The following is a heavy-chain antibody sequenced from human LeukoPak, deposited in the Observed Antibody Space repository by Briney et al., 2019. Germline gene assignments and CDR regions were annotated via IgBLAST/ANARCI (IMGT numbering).Heavy chain of an antibody. D-gene: IGHD4-23*01. CDR1: GGTFSGHG. CDR3: ARTQTRDYGGNSVGDYYYYYMDV. V-gene: IGHV1-69*06. J-gene: IGHJ6*03. Sequence: ASVKVSCKASGGTFSGHGISWVRRAPGQGLEWMGGIIPLSGPANYAQKFQGRVTITADKSTSTAYMELSSLRSEDTAVYYCARTQTRDYGGNSVGDYYYYYMDVWGKGTTVTVSS. CDR2: IIPLSGPA.